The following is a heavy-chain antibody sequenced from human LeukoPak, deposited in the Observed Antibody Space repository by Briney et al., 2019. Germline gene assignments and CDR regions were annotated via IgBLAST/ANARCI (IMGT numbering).Heavy chain of an antibody. Sequence: PGRSLRLSCAASGFTFSSYGMHWVRQAPGKGLEWVAVISYDGSNKHYADSVKGRFTISRDNSKNTLYLQMNSLRAEDTAIYYCAKGRSLGYSYGLLDYWGQGTLVTVSS. J-gene: IGHJ4*02. CDR1: GFTFSSYG. CDR2: ISYDGSNK. CDR3: AKGRSLGYSYGLLDY. D-gene: IGHD5-18*01. V-gene: IGHV3-30*18.